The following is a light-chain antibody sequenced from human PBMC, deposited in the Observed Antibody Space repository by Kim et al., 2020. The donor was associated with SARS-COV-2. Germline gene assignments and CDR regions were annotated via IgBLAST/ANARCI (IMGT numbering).Light chain of an antibody. CDR2: DAS. J-gene: IGKJ2*01. CDR1: QSVSSY. Sequence: EIVLTQSPATLSLSPGERATLSCRASQSVSSYLAWYQQKPGQAPRLLIYDASNRATGIPARFSGSGSGTDFTLTISSLEPEDFAVYYCQQRSNWPSFGQGTKRE. V-gene: IGKV3-11*01. CDR3: QQRSNWPS.